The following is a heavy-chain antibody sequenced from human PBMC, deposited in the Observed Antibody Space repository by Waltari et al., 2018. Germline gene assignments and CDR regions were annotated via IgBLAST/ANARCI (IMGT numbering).Heavy chain of an antibody. CDR1: GFTFSSYG. Sequence: QVQLVESGGGVVQPGSSLRHSCAASGFTFSSYGMHWVRQALGKVLEWVAVMSYDGSNKYYANSVKGRFTISRDNSKNTLYLQMNSLRAEDTAVYYCAKDGCGGDCFYYFDYWGQGTLVTVSS. CDR2: MSYDGSNK. V-gene: IGHV3-30*18. D-gene: IGHD2-21*01. J-gene: IGHJ4*02. CDR3: AKDGCGGDCFYYFDY.